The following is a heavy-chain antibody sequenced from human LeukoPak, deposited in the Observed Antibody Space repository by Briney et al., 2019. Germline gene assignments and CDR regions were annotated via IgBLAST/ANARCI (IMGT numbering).Heavy chain of an antibody. CDR2: IYYSGST. V-gene: IGHV4-59*12. D-gene: IGHD1-26*01. J-gene: IGHJ4*02. Sequence: PSETLSLTCTVSGGSISSYYWSWIRQPPGKGLEWIGYIYYSGSTNYNPSLKSRVTISVDTSKNQFSLKLSSVTAADTAVYYCARDVGGGSYIDYWGQGTLVTVSS. CDR1: GGSISSYY. CDR3: ARDVGGGSYIDY.